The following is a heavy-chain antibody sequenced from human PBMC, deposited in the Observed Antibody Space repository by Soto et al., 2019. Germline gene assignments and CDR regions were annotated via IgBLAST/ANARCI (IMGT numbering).Heavy chain of an antibody. J-gene: IGHJ3*02. D-gene: IGHD3-22*01. V-gene: IGHV1-69*13. CDR2: IIPIFGTA. CDR3: ARDAPTYYYDSSGRRADAFDI. Sequence: ASVKVSCKASGGTFSSYAISWVRQAPGQGLEWMGGIIPIFGTANYAQKFQGRVTITADESTSTAYMELSSLRSEDTSVYYCARDAPTYYYDSSGRRADAFDIWGQGTMVTVSS. CDR1: GGTFSSYA.